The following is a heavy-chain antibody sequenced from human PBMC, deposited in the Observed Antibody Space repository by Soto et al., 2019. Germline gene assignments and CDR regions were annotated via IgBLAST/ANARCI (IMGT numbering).Heavy chain of an antibody. CDR2: ISYDGSNK. V-gene: IGHV3-30-3*01. D-gene: IGHD3-22*01. Sequence: PGGSLRLSCAASGFTFSSYAMHWVRQAPGKGLEWVAVISYDGSNKYYADSVKGRFTISRDNSKNTLYLQMNSLRAEDTAVYYCARSYDMLYWGQGTLVTVSS. CDR3: ARSYDMLY. J-gene: IGHJ4*02. CDR1: GFTFSSYA.